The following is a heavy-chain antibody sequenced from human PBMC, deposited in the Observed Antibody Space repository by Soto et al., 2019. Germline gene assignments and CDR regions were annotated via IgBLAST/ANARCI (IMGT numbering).Heavy chain of an antibody. D-gene: IGHD4-17*01. CDR3: ARDRPYGDPNWFDP. Sequence: GVSRRRSWATCGITCTSFTMHWVCQAQGKGLEWLAVMSYDGAKTDYAGDGKGRFTISRDTSKNTLYLQMNNLRPDHTAMYYCARDRPYGDPNWFDPWGPGTRVTVSS. J-gene: IGHJ5*02. CDR2: MSYDGAKT. CDR1: GITCTSFT. V-gene: IGHV3-30-3*01.